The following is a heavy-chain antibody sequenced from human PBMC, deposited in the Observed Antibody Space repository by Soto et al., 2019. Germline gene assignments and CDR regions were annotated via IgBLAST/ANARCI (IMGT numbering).Heavy chain of an antibody. CDR3: ATHGWIIPYSGSGYAFDI. V-gene: IGHV1-18*01. Sequence: EASVKVSCKASGYTFTSYGISWVRQAPGQGLEWMGWISAYNGNTNYAQKLQGRVTMTTDTSTSTAYMELRSLRSDDTAVYYCATHGWIIPYSGSGYAFDIWGQGTMVTVSS. CDR2: ISAYNGNT. CDR1: GYTFTSYG. D-gene: IGHD1-26*01. J-gene: IGHJ3*02.